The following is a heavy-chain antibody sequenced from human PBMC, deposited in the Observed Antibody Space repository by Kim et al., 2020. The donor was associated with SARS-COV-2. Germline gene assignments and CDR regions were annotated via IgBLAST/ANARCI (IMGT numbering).Heavy chain of an antibody. Sequence: SETLSLTCAVSGGSISSSNWWSWVRQPPGKGLEWIGEIYHSGSTNYNPSLKSRVTISVDKSKNQFSLKLSSVTAADTAVYYCARDVYPINYYGSGGGWDYWGQGTLVTVSS. J-gene: IGHJ4*02. CDR1: GGSISSSNW. CDR2: IYHSGST. CDR3: ARDVYPINYYGSGGGWDY. V-gene: IGHV4-4*02. D-gene: IGHD3-10*01.